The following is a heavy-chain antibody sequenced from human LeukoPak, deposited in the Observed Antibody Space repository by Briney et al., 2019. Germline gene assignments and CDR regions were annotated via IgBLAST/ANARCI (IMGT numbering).Heavy chain of an antibody. CDR2: ISGSGGST. J-gene: IGHJ4*02. Sequence: AGGSLILSCAASGFTFSSYAMSWVRQAPGKGLEWVSAISGSGGSTYYADSVKGRFTISRDNSKNTLYLQMNSLRAEDTAVYYCAKDLFSMIVADFDYWGQGTLVTVSS. V-gene: IGHV3-23*01. CDR3: AKDLFSMIVADFDY. CDR1: GFTFSSYA. D-gene: IGHD3-22*01.